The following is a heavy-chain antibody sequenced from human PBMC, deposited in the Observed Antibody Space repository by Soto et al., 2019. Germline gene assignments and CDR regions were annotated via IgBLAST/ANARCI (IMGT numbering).Heavy chain of an antibody. CDR3: VRGWVVVVPASIGVWFDP. CDR2: IKQDGSEK. D-gene: IGHD2-2*01. J-gene: IGHJ5*02. Sequence: GGSLRLSCAASGFTFSSYWMSWVRQAPGKGLEWVANIKQDGSEKYYVDSVKGRFTISRDNAKNSLYLQMNSLRAEDTAVYYCVRGWVVVVPASIGVWFDPWGQGTLVTVSS. CDR1: GFTFSSYW. V-gene: IGHV3-7*03.